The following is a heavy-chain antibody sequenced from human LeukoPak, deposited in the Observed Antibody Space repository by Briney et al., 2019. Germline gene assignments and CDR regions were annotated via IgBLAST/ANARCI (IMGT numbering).Heavy chain of an antibody. J-gene: IGHJ4*02. D-gene: IGHD5-18*01. CDR2: IYSGGST. CDR1: GFTVSSNY. CDR3: ARARGYSYGFGY. Sequence: GGSLRLSCAASGFTVSSNYMSWVRQAPGKGLEWVSVIYSGGSTYYADSVKGRFTISRDNSKNTLYPQMNSLRAEDTAVYYCARARGYSYGFGYWGQGTLVTVSS. V-gene: IGHV3-66*02.